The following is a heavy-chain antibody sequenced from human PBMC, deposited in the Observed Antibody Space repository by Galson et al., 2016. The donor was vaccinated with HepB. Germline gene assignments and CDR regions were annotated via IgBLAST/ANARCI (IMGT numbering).Heavy chain of an antibody. CDR1: GFSFSGYP. CDR2: ITTNGDDT. D-gene: IGHD3-10*01. V-gene: IGHV3-64D*06. Sequence: SLRLSCAASGFSFSGYPMHWVRQAPGKGLEYVSGITTNGDDTKYADSVKGRFTIFRDNSKNTLFLRMNSVGVEDTAVYFCAKSGFFGELDKWGQGTGVVVSS. J-gene: IGHJ4*02. CDR3: AKSGFFGELDK.